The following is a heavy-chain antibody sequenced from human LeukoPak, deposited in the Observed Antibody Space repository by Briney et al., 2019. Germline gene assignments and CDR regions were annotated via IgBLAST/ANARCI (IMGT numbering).Heavy chain of an antibody. CDR3: ARSVVVVDPFDY. V-gene: IGHV4-4*07. CDR1: GGSISSYY. Sequence: SETLSLTCTVSGGSISSYYWSWIRQPAGKGLECIGRIYTSGSTNYNPSLKSRVTMSVDTSKNQFSLKLSSATAADTAVYYCARSVVVVDPFDYLGQGTLVTVSS. CDR2: IYTSGST. D-gene: IGHD2-15*01. J-gene: IGHJ4*02.